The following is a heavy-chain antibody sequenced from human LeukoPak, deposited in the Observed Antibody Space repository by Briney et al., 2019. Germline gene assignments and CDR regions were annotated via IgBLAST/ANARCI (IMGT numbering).Heavy chain of an antibody. Sequence: TGGSLRLSCVASGFTFSSSWMAWVRQPPGKGLEWIGEINHSGSTNYNPSLKSRVTISVDTSKNQFSLKLSSVTAADTAEYYCASRRRAFGGFFGMDVWGQGTTVTVSS. D-gene: IGHD3-10*01. J-gene: IGHJ6*02. CDR3: ASRRRAFGGFFGMDV. CDR2: INHSGST. V-gene: IGHV4-34*08. CDR1: GFTFSSSW.